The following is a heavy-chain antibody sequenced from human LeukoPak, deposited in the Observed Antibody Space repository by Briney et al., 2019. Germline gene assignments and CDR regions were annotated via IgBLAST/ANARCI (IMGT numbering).Heavy chain of an antibody. J-gene: IGHJ4*02. CDR1: GGSISSGGYY. CDR2: IYYSGST. V-gene: IGHV4-31*03. Sequence: SETLSLTCTVSGGSISSGGYYWSWIRQHPGKGLEWIGYIYYSGSTYYNPSLKSRVTISVDTSKNQFSLKLSSVTAADTAVYYCARGATARAPFDYWGQGTLVTVSS. CDR3: ARGATARAPFDY. D-gene: IGHD1-1*01.